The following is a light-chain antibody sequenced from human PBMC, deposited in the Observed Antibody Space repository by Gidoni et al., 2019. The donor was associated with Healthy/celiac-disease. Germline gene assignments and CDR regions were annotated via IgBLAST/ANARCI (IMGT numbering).Light chain of an antibody. Sequence: EIVLTQSPATLYLSPGERAALSCSASQSVSSYLAWYQQKPGQAPRLLIYDASNRATGIPARFSGSGSGTDFTLTIRSLEPEDFAVYYCQQRSNWPPGLTFGGGTKVEIK. CDR3: QQRSNWPPGLT. J-gene: IGKJ4*01. CDR2: DAS. V-gene: IGKV3-11*01. CDR1: QSVSSY.